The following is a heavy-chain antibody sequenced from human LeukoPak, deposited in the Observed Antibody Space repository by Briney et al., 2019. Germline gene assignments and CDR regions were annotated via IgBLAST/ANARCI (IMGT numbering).Heavy chain of an antibody. V-gene: IGHV3-23*01. CDR2: ISGAGSGT. Sequence: ASLRLPCAASGFTLSNYAMSWVRQAPGKGLEWVSGISGAGSGTYYADSVKGRFTISRDNSKSTLYLQMNSLGAEDTAVYYCAKARGFLGRLADYWGQGTLVTVSS. CDR1: GFTLSNYA. J-gene: IGHJ4*02. CDR3: AKARGFLGRLADY. D-gene: IGHD3-3*01.